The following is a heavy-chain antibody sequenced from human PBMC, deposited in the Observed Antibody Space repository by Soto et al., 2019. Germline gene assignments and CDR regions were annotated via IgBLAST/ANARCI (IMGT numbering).Heavy chain of an antibody. J-gene: IGHJ4*02. Sequence: QVQLQESGPGLVKPSQTLSLTCTVSGGSISSGGYYWSWIRQHPGKGLEWIGYIYYSGSTYYNPSLRSRVTVSVDTSKYQVARKLSSVTAADTAVYYCAREDIAIKGGYYFDYWGQGTLVTVSS. CDR1: GGSISSGGYY. D-gene: IGHD2-15*01. CDR2: IYYSGST. V-gene: IGHV4-31*03. CDR3: AREDIAIKGGYYFDY.